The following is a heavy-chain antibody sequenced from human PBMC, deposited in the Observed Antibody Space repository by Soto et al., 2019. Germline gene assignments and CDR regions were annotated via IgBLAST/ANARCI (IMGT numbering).Heavy chain of an antibody. Sequence: SGPTLVNPTQTLTLTCTFSGFSLSTSGMCVSWIRQPPGKALEWLALIDWDDDKYYSTSLKTRLTISKDTSKNQVVLTVTNMDPVDTATYYCARILGGWTLGAFDIWGQGTMVTVSS. CDR3: ARILGGWTLGAFDI. J-gene: IGHJ3*02. CDR1: GFSLSTSGMC. CDR2: IDWDDDK. V-gene: IGHV2-70*01. D-gene: IGHD6-19*01.